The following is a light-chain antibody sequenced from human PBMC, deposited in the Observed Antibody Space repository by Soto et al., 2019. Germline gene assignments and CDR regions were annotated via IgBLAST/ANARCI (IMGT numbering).Light chain of an antibody. Sequence: DFQMTQSPSTLSASVGDRFTITCRASQNIRSRLAWFQQKPGKAPKLLIYAASSLQSGVPSRFSGSGSGTDFTLTISSLQPEDFATYYCQQSYSTLITFGQGTRLEI. CDR3: QQSYSTLIT. J-gene: IGKJ5*01. V-gene: IGKV1-39*01. CDR1: QNIRSR. CDR2: AAS.